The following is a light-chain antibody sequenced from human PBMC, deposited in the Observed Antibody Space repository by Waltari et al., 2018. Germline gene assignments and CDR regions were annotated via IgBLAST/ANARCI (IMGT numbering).Light chain of an antibody. V-gene: IGLV2-14*03. Sequence: HSALTQPASVSGSSGQPITVSCPGTSSDDGGYNYVYWYQQPPGKGPKLLTYDVSNRPSGVPNRFSGSKSGNTASLTISGLQAEDEADYYCSSYTSSNSYVFGTGTKVTVL. CDR1: SSDDGGYNY. CDR2: DVS. J-gene: IGLJ1*01. CDR3: SSYTSSNSYV.